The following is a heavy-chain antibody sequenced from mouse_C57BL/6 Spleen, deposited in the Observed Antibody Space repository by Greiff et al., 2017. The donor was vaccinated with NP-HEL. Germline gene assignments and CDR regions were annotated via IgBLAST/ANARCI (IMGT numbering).Heavy chain of an antibody. Sequence: EVQGVESGGGLVKPGGSLKLSCAASGFTFSSYAMSWVRQTPEKRLEWVATISDGGSYTYYPDNVKGRFTISRDNAKNNLYLQMSHLKSEDTAMYYCARDPFYDGYYDYYAMDYWGQGTSVTVSS. D-gene: IGHD2-3*01. V-gene: IGHV5-4*01. CDR1: GFTFSSYA. CDR2: ISDGGSYT. J-gene: IGHJ4*01. CDR3: ARDPFYDGYYDYYAMDY.